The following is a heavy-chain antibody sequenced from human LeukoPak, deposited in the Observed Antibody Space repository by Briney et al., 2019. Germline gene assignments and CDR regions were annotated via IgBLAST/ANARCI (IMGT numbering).Heavy chain of an antibody. CDR3: AREVGRYCSSTSCYDDAFDI. J-gene: IGHJ3*02. D-gene: IGHD2-2*01. CDR1: GGSISSGGYY. CDR2: IYYSGST. Sequence: PSQTLSLTCTVSGGSISSGGYYWSWIRQHPGTGLEWIGYIYYSGSTYYNLSLKSRVTISVDTSKNQFSLKLSSVTAADTAVYYCAREVGRYCSSTSCYDDAFDIWGQGTMVTVSS. V-gene: IGHV4-31*03.